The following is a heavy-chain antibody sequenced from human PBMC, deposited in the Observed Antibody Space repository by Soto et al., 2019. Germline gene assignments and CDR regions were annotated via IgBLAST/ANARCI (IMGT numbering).Heavy chain of an antibody. CDR3: ARIVTPGNWFDP. D-gene: IGHD2-8*02. CDR1: GFTVSSNY. V-gene: IGHV3-53*01. CDR2: IYSGGST. Sequence: GGSLRLSCAASGFTVSSNYMSWVRQAPGKGLEWVSVIYSGGSTYYADSVKGRFTISRDNSKNTLYLQMNSLRAEDTAVYYCARIVTPGNWFDPWGQGTLVTVSS. J-gene: IGHJ5*02.